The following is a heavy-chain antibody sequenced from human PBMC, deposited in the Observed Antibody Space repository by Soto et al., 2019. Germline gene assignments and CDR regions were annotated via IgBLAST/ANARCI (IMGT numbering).Heavy chain of an antibody. CDR2: LIAYNGNT. CDR3: ARGAILPTFLENAS. J-gene: IGHJ5*02. Sequence: QGQLVQSGAEVKKPGASVKVSCKASGYTFTSYGISWVRQAPGQVLEWMGWLIAYNGNTNYAQKLQGRVTMTKDTSTSTAYMELRSLRSDDTAVYYCARGAILPTFLENASWGQGTLVTVSS. D-gene: IGHD1-1*01. V-gene: IGHV1-18*01. CDR1: GYTFTSYG.